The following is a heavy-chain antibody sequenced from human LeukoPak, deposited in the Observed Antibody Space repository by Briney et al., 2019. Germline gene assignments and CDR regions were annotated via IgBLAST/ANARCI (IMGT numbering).Heavy chain of an antibody. Sequence: GGSLRLSCAASGFIFSTYSMNWVRQAPGKGLEWVSSITSSGGYIYYADSVRGRFTISRDNAQNSLYLQMNSLRAEDTAVYYCTRGLWWLDYWGQGTLVTVSS. V-gene: IGHV3-21*01. CDR2: ITSSGGYI. CDR1: GFIFSTYS. CDR3: TRGLWWLDY. D-gene: IGHD2-21*01. J-gene: IGHJ4*02.